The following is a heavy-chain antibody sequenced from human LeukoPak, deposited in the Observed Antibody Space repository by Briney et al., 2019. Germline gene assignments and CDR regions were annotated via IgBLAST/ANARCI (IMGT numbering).Heavy chain of an antibody. D-gene: IGHD4-17*01. Sequence: GGSLRLSCAASGFTVSSNYMSWVRQAPGKGLEWVSVIYSGGSTYYADSVKGRFTISRDNSKNTLYLQMNSLRAEDTAVYYCASAVTTPYYYYGMDVWGQGTTVTVSS. J-gene: IGHJ6*02. CDR3: ASAVTTPYYYYGMDV. V-gene: IGHV3-66*01. CDR2: IYSGGST. CDR1: GFTVSSNY.